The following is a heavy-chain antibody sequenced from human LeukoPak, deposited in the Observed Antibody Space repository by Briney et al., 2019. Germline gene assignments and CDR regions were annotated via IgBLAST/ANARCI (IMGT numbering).Heavy chain of an antibody. CDR1: GGSISTSNYY. D-gene: IGHD3-9*01. CDR3: ARSFRHYDILTGYTQYSWFDP. V-gene: IGHV4-39*07. Sequence: SETLSLTCTVSGGSISTSNYYWGWIRQPPGKGLEWIGNIFYSGSTYYSPSLKSRVTISLDTSRNQFSLKLNSVTAADTAVYYCARSFRHYDILTGYTQYSWFDPWGQGTLVTVSS. J-gene: IGHJ5*02. CDR2: IFYSGST.